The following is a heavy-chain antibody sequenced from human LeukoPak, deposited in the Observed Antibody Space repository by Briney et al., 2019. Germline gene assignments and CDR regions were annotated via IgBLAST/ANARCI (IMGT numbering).Heavy chain of an antibody. D-gene: IGHD3-22*01. Sequence: PGGSLRLSCAASGFTFSSYAMSWVRQAPGKGLEWVSAISGSGGSTHYADSVKGRFTISRDNSKNTLYLQMNSLRAEDTAVYCCAKDPSGYDSSGYYLYFDYWGQGTLVTVSS. CDR1: GFTFSSYA. V-gene: IGHV3-23*01. J-gene: IGHJ4*02. CDR2: ISGSGGST. CDR3: AKDPSGYDSSGYYLYFDY.